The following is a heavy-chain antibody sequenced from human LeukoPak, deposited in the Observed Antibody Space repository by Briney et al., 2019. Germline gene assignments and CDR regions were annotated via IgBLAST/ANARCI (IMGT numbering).Heavy chain of an antibody. CDR2: INHSGST. V-gene: IGHV4-34*01. Sequence: PSETLSLTCTVSGGSISSYYWSWIRQPPGKGLEWIGEINHSGSTNYNPSLKSRVTISVDTSKNQFSLKLSSVTAADTAVYYCARGARYYYDSSGYYTKYFQHWGQGTLVTVSS. D-gene: IGHD3-22*01. CDR1: GGSISSYY. CDR3: ARGARYYYDSSGYYTKYFQH. J-gene: IGHJ1*01.